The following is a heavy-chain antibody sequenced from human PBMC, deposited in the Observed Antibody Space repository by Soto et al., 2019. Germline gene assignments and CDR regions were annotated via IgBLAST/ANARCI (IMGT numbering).Heavy chain of an antibody. V-gene: IGHV1-24*01. D-gene: IGHD3-9*01. Sequence: ASVKVSCKVSGYTLTELSMHWVRQAPGKGLEWMGGFDPEDGETIYAQKFQGRVTMTKDTSTDTAYMELSSLRSEDTAVYYCATGLNDILTGSPVGYWGQGTLVTVSS. J-gene: IGHJ4*02. CDR1: GYTLTELS. CDR3: ATGLNDILTGSPVGY. CDR2: FDPEDGET.